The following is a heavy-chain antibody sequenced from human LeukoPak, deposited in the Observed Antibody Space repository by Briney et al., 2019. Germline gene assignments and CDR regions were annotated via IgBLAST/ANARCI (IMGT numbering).Heavy chain of an antibody. J-gene: IGHJ4*02. Sequence: ASVKVSCKASGYTFTSYVISWVRQAPGQGLEWMGWISAYNGNTSYAQKLQGRVTMTTDTSTSTAYMELRSLRSDDTAVYYCARWVRGRYSGSYYPDYWGQGTLVTVSS. D-gene: IGHD1-26*01. CDR2: ISAYNGNT. CDR1: GYTFTSYV. V-gene: IGHV1-18*01. CDR3: ARWVRGRYSGSYYPDY.